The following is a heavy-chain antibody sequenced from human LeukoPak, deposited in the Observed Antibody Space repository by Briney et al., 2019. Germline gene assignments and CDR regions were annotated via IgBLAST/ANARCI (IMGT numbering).Heavy chain of an antibody. CDR1: GYTFTSYY. V-gene: IGHV1-46*01. CDR3: AREGGIAAADEGWFDP. CDR2: INPSGGST. J-gene: IGHJ5*02. D-gene: IGHD6-13*01. Sequence: GASVKVSCKASGYTFTSYYMHWVRQAPGRGLEWMGIINPSGGSTSYAQKFQGRVTMTRDTSTSTVYMELSSLRSEDTAVYYCAREGGIAAADEGWFDPWGQGTLVTVSS.